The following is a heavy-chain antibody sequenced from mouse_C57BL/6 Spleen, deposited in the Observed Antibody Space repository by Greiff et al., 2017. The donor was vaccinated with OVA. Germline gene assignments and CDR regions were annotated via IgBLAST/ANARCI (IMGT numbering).Heavy chain of an antibody. CDR2: ISNLAYSI. CDR3: ARLYGSSLYYAMDY. D-gene: IGHD1-1*01. V-gene: IGHV5-15*01. CDR1: GFTFSDYG. Sequence: EVKVVESGGGLVQPGGSLKLSCAASGFTFSDYGMAWVRQAPRKGPEWVAFISNLAYSIYYADTVTGRFTISRENAKNTLYLEMSSLRSEDTAMYYCARLYGSSLYYAMDYWGQGTSVTVSS. J-gene: IGHJ4*01.